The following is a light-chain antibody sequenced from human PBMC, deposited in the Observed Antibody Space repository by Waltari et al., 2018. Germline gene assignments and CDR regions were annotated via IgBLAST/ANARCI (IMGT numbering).Light chain of an antibody. CDR3: QHYVRLPAT. CDR1: QGVARTV. CDR2: GAS. J-gene: IGKJ1*01. V-gene: IGKV3-20*01. Sequence: SCRASQGVARTVAWYQQKPGQAPRLLIYGASSRATGVPDRFSGSGSGTDFSLTISRLEPEDFAVYYCQHYVRLPATFGQGTKVEIK.